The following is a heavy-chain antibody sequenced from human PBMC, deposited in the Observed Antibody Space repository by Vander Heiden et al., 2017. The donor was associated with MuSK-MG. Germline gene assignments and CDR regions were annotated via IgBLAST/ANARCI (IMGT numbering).Heavy chain of an antibody. CDR1: GGSFSGYY. Sequence: QVQLQQWGAGLLKPSETLSLTCAVYGGSFSGYYWSWIRQPPGKGLEWIGEINHSGSTNYNPSLKSRVTIAVDTSKNQFSLKLSSVTAADTAVYYCARGRGRRIVLMGYGPPRRGMDVWGQGTTVTVYS. J-gene: IGHJ6*02. CDR2: INHSGST. CDR3: ARGRGRRIVLMGYGPPRRGMDV. V-gene: IGHV4-34*01. D-gene: IGHD2-8*01.